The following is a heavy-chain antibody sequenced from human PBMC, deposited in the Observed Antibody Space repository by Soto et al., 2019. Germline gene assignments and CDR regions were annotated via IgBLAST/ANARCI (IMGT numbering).Heavy chain of an antibody. CDR1: GGSISSGGYY. CDR3: ARGGNSSSWYGYYYYYGMDV. Sequence: QVQLQESGPGLVKPSQTLSLTCTVSGGSISSGGYYWSWIRQHPGKGLEWIGYIYYSGSTYYNPSLKSRVTISVDTSKNQFSLKQSSVTAADTAVYSCARGGNSSSWYGYYYYYGMDVWGQGTTVSVSS. D-gene: IGHD6-13*01. J-gene: IGHJ6*02. CDR2: IYYSGST. V-gene: IGHV4-31*03.